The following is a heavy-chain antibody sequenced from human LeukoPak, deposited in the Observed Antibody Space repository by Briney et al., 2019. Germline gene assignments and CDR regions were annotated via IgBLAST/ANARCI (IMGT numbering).Heavy chain of an antibody. V-gene: IGHV1-2*02. CDR1: GYTFTGYY. CDR2: INPNSGGT. D-gene: IGHD6-19*01. Sequence: ASVKVSCNASGYTFTGYYMHWVRQAPGQGLEWMGWINPNSGGTNYAQKFQGRVTMTRDTSISTAYMELSRLRSDDTAVYYCARGPVGPEWLVWDFDYWGQGTLVTVSS. J-gene: IGHJ4*02. CDR3: ARGPVGPEWLVWDFDY.